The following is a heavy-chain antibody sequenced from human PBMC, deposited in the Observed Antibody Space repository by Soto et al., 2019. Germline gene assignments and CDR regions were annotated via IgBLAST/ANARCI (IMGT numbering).Heavy chain of an antibody. CDR2: ISGSGGST. D-gene: IGHD2-15*01. CDR3: ANHGGLVVVVVAAKF. Sequence: EVQLLESGGGLVQPGGSLRLSCAASGFTFSSYAMSWVRQAPGKGLEWVSAISGSGGSTYYADSVKGRLTISRDNSKNTLYLQMNSLRAEDTAVYYCANHGGLVVVVVAAKFWGQGTLVTVSS. J-gene: IGHJ4*02. CDR1: GFTFSSYA. V-gene: IGHV3-23*01.